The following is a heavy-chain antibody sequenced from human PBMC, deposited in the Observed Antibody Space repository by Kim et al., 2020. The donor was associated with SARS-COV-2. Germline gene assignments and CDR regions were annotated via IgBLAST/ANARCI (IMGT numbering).Heavy chain of an antibody. V-gene: IGHV3-74*01. Sequence: GGSLRLSCAASGFTFSSYWMHWVRQAPGKGLVWVSRINSDGSSTSYADSVKGRFTISRDNAKNTLYLQMNSLRAEDTAVYYCARDVTYYDILTGSPGAFDIWGQGTMVTVSS. CDR3: ARDVTYYDILTGSPGAFDI. CDR1: GFTFSSYW. D-gene: IGHD3-9*01. CDR2: INSDGSST. J-gene: IGHJ3*02.